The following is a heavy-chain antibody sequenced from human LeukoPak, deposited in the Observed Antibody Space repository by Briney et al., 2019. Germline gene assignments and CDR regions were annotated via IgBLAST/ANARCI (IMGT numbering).Heavy chain of an antibody. Sequence: SETLSLTCTVSGGSISSYYWSWIRQPPGKGLEWIGYIYNSGSTNYNPSLKSRVTIAVDTSKNQFSLKLNSVTTADTAMYYCARGLYSSGWYVWFDPWGQGTLVTVSS. CDR1: GGSISSYY. V-gene: IGHV4-59*01. CDR2: IYNSGST. J-gene: IGHJ5*02. D-gene: IGHD6-19*01. CDR3: ARGLYSSGWYVWFDP.